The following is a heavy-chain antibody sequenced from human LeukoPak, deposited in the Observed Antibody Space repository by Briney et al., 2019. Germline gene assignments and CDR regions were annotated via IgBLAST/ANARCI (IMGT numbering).Heavy chain of an antibody. CDR1: GYTYTVYY. CDR3: AKTTYCSGGSCSDAFDI. Sequence: ASVKVSCKASGYTYTVYYMHWVRQAPGQGLEWMGRINPNSGGTNYAQKFQGRVPMTRDTSISTAYMELSRLRSDDTAVYYCAKTTYCSGGSCSDAFDIWGQGTTVTVSS. D-gene: IGHD2-15*01. J-gene: IGHJ3*02. CDR2: INPNSGGT. V-gene: IGHV1-2*06.